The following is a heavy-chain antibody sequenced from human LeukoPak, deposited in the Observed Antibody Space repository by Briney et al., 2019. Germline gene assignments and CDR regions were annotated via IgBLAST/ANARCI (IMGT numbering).Heavy chain of an antibody. Sequence: AASVKVSFKASGGTFSSYAISWVRQAPGQGLGWMGGIIPIFGTANYAQKFQGRVTITADESTSTAYMELSSLRSEDTAVYYCARDPHSGSYEAAGDYWGQGTLVTVSS. D-gene: IGHD1-26*01. CDR2: IIPIFGTA. J-gene: IGHJ4*02. CDR3: ARDPHSGSYEAAGDY. V-gene: IGHV1-69*13. CDR1: GGTFSSYA.